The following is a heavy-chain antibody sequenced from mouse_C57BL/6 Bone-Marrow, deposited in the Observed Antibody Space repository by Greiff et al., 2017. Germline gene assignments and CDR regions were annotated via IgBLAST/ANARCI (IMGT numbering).Heavy chain of an antibody. CDR1: GFTFSSYG. CDR2: ISSGGSYT. D-gene: IGHD1-1*01. CDR3: ARQSSSYWFAY. J-gene: IGHJ3*01. V-gene: IGHV5-6*01. Sequence: EVKLVESGGDLVKPGGSLKLSCAASGFTFSSYGMSWVRQTPDKRLEWVATISSGGSYTYYPDSVKGRFTISRDNAKNTLYLQMSSLKSEDTAMYYCARQSSSYWFAYWGQGTLVTVSA.